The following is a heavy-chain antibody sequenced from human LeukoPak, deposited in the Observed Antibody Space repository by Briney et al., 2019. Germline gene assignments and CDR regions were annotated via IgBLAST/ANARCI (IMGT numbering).Heavy chain of an antibody. V-gene: IGHV1-8*01. CDR3: ARAGSIAARWDYYYYGMDV. CDR1: GYTFTSYD. CDR2: MNPNSGNT. J-gene: IGHJ6*02. D-gene: IGHD6-6*01. Sequence: ASVKVSCKASGYTFTSYDINWVRQATGQGLEWMGWMNPNSGNTGYAQKFQGRVTMTRNTSISTAYMELSSLRSEGTAVYYCARAGSIAARWDYYYYGMDVWGQGTTVTVSS.